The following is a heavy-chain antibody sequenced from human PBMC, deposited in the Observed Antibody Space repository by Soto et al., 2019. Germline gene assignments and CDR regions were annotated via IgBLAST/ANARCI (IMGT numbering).Heavy chain of an antibody. Sequence: SETLSLTCSVSGGSISSYYWSWIRQPPGKGLEWIAYIYYSGSTSYNPSLKSRVTISVDTSKNQFSLKLSSVTAADTAVYYCAREYYYGSGPWYWGQGTLVTVSS. CDR2: IYYSGST. CDR3: AREYYYGSGPWY. V-gene: IGHV4-59*12. CDR1: GGSISSYY. J-gene: IGHJ4*02. D-gene: IGHD3-10*01.